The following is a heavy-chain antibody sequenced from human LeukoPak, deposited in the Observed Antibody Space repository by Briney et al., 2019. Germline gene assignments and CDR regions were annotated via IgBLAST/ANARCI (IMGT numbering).Heavy chain of an antibody. J-gene: IGHJ2*01. CDR3: AREAAWGNWYFDL. D-gene: IGHD3-16*01. V-gene: IGHV3-30*03. CDR1: GFTFSRHC. CDR2: IGDTGRAK. Sequence: GGSLRLSCAASGFTFSRHCMHWVRQAPGKGLEWVAVIGDTGRAKYYADSVEGRFTASRDNSKNTLYLEMNSLRYDDTALYYCAREAAWGNWYFDLWGRGTLVTVSS.